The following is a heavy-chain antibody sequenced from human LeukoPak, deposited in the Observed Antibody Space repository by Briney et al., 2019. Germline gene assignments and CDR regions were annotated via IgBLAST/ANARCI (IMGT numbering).Heavy chain of an antibody. CDR2: IHYSGTT. CDR3: ARDDYYYYYYMDV. V-gene: IGHV4-59*12. Sequence: SETLSLTCTVSGGSISNFYWSWIRQPPGKGLEWIGYIHYSGTTNYNPSLKSRVTLLVDTSKNQFSLKLSSVTAADTAVYYCARDDYYYYYYMDVWGKGTTVTVSS. CDR1: GGSISNFY. J-gene: IGHJ6*03.